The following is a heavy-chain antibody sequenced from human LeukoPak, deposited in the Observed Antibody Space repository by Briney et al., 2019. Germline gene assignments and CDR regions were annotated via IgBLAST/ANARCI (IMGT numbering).Heavy chain of an antibody. CDR3: ARGGGTFDH. Sequence: GASVKVSCKASGNTFTGYYMHWLRQAPGQGLEWMGWMNPNSGDTNYAQNFQGRVTMTRDTSISTAYMELSRLRSDDTAVYYCARGGGTFDHWGQGTVVTVS. V-gene: IGHV1-2*02. D-gene: IGHD5-12*01. J-gene: IGHJ4*02. CDR1: GNTFTGYY. CDR2: MNPNSGDT.